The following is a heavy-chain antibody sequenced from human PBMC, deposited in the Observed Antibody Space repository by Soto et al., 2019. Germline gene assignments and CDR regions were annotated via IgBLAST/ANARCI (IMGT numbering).Heavy chain of an antibody. CDR1: RYTFISYD. Sequence: KASRYTFISYDINWVRQATGQGLEWMGWMNPKSANTGYAQNFQGRVTMTRNTSISTAYMELSSLRSEDTAVYYCARDILFDYWGQGTLVTVSS. V-gene: IGHV1-8*01. CDR3: ARDILFDY. J-gene: IGHJ4*02. D-gene: IGHD2-15*01. CDR2: MNPKSANT.